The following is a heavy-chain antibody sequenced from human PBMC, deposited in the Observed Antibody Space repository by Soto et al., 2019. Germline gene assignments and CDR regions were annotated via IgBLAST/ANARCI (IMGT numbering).Heavy chain of an antibody. Sequence: QVHLVQSGAEVKKPGASVKVSCKASGYTFTSYGITWVRQAPGQGLEWMGWISAHNGNTDYAQKLQGRVIVTRDTSTSTAYMELMSLGSDDTAVYYCARGRYGDYWGQGALVTVSS. CDR3: ARGRYGDY. J-gene: IGHJ4*02. D-gene: IGHD1-1*01. V-gene: IGHV1-18*01. CDR1: GYTFTSYG. CDR2: ISAHNGNT.